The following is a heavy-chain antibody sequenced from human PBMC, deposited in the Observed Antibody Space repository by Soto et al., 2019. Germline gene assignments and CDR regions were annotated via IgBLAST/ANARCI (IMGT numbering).Heavy chain of an antibody. CDR3: ARSVTIFGVDPYFDY. CDR1: GFTFDDYG. V-gene: IGHV3-20*04. D-gene: IGHD3-3*01. J-gene: IGHJ4*02. CDR2: INWNGGST. Sequence: GGSLRLSCAASGFTFDDYGMSWVRQAPGKGLEWVSGINWNGGSTGYADSVKGRFTISRDNAKNSLYLQMNSLRAEDTALYYCARSVTIFGVDPYFDYWGQGTLVTVSS.